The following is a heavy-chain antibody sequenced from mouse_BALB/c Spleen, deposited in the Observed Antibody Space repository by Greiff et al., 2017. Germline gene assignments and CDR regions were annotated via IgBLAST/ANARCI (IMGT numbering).Heavy chain of an antibody. J-gene: IGHJ3*01. CDR2: IYPYNGGT. CDR1: GYTFTDYN. D-gene: IGHD2-2*01. V-gene: IGHV1S29*02. CDR3: ARSDGYDAWFAY. Sequence: EVQLQQSGPELVKPGASVKISCKASGYTFTDYNMHWVKQSHGKSLEWIGYIYPYNGGTGYNQKFKSKATLTVDNSSSTAYMELRSLTSEDSAVYYCARSDGYDAWFAYWGQGTLVTVSA.